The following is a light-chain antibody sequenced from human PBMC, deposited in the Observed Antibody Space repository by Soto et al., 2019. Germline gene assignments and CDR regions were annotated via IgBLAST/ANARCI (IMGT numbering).Light chain of an antibody. Sequence: EIVMTQSPATLSVSQGERATLSCRASQSVSSNLACYQQKPGQAPRRLIYGASTRATGIPARFSGSGSGTEFTLTISSLQSEDFAVYYCQQYHNWPPYTFSQGTKVDIK. CDR1: QSVSSN. J-gene: IGKJ2*01. V-gene: IGKV3-15*01. CDR2: GAS. CDR3: QQYHNWPPYT.